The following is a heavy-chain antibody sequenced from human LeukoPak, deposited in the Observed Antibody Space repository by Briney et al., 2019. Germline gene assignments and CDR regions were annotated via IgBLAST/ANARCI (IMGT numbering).Heavy chain of an antibody. Sequence: SETLSLTCTVSGGSISSGSYYWSWIRQPAGKGLEWIGRIYTSGNTNYNPSLKSRVTISVDTSKNQFSLKLSSVTAADTAVYYCARALSRAAVAAPDYWGQGTLVTVSS. CDR2: IYTSGNT. D-gene: IGHD6-19*01. CDR3: ARALSRAAVAAPDY. J-gene: IGHJ4*02. V-gene: IGHV4-61*02. CDR1: GGSISSGSYY.